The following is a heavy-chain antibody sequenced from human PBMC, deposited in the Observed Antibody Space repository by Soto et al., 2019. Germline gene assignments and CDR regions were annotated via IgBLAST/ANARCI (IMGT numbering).Heavy chain of an antibody. J-gene: IGHJ5*02. CDR2: ISAYNGNT. Sequence: QVQLVQSGAEVKKPGASVKVSCKASGYTFTSYGISWVRQAPGQGLEWMGWISAYNGNTNYAQKLQGRVTMTTDTSTSTAYMELRSLRCDDTAVYYCARDSQVFRLRPNWFDPWGQGTLVTVSS. D-gene: IGHD4-17*01. V-gene: IGHV1-18*01. CDR1: GYTFTSYG. CDR3: ARDSQVFRLRPNWFDP.